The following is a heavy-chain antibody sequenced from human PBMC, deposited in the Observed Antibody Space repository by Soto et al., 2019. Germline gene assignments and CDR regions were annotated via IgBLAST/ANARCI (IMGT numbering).Heavy chain of an antibody. CDR1: GFTFSSYG. J-gene: IGHJ4*02. D-gene: IGHD3-3*01. CDR2: IWYDGSNK. Sequence: PGGSLRLSCAASGFTFSSYGMHWVRQAPGKGLEWVAVIWYDGSNKYYADSVKGRFTISRDNSKNTLYLQMNSLRAEDTAVYYCARDLIRFLEWLGPHPTDYWGQGTLVTVSS. V-gene: IGHV3-33*01. CDR3: ARDLIRFLEWLGPHPTDY.